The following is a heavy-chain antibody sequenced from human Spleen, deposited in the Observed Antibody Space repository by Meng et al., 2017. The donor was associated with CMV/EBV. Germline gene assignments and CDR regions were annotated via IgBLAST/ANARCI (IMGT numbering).Heavy chain of an antibody. CDR2: ISSSGSTI. V-gene: IGHV3-48*03. Sequence: GSLKISCAASGFSFSSYEMNWVRQAPGKGLEWVSYISSSGSTIYYADSVKGRFTISRDNAKNSLYLQMNSLRAEDTAVYYCARVGVVPAAKSGMGYFDYWGQGTLVTVSS. CDR1: GFSFSSYE. D-gene: IGHD2-2*01. J-gene: IGHJ4*02. CDR3: ARVGVVPAAKSGMGYFDY.